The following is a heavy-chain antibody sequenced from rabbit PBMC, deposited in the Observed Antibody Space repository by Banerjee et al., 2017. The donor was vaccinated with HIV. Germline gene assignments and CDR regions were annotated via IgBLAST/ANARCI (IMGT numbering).Heavy chain of an antibody. CDR2: INTSSGNT. V-gene: IGHV1S45*01. Sequence: QEQLEESGGGLVKPEGSLTLTCTASGFSFSNGYVMCWVRQAPGKGLEWIACINTSSGNTVYASWAKGRFTISKTSSTTVTLQMTSLTAADTATYFCARDVYASSSGWGAYFNLWGQGTLVTVS. CDR3: ARDVYASSSGWGAYFNL. CDR1: GFSFSNGYV. D-gene: IGHD4-1*01. J-gene: IGHJ4*01.